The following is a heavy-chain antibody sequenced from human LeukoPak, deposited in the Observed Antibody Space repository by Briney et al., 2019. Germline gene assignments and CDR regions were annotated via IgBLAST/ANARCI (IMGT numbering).Heavy chain of an antibody. Sequence: GASVKVSCKASGYTFTGYYMHWVRQAPGQGLEWMGWINTNSGGTNYAQTFQGRVTMTRDTSISTAYMEMSRPRSDDTALYYSARTRYDILTGYYSFDYWGQGTLVTVSS. CDR1: GYTFTGYY. V-gene: IGHV1-2*02. D-gene: IGHD3-9*01. CDR3: ARTRYDILTGYYSFDY. CDR2: INTNSGGT. J-gene: IGHJ4*02.